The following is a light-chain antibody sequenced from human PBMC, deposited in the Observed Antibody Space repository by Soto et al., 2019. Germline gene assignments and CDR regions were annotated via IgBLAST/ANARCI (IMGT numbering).Light chain of an antibody. Sequence: DIQMTQCPSSMSASVGDRVTITCRASQGISSYLAWCQQKPGKVPKLLIYAASTLQSGVPSRFSGSGSGTDFTLTISSLQPEDVATYYCQKYNSAPWTFGQGTKVEIK. V-gene: IGKV1-27*01. CDR3: QKYNSAPWT. J-gene: IGKJ1*01. CDR1: QGISSY. CDR2: AAS.